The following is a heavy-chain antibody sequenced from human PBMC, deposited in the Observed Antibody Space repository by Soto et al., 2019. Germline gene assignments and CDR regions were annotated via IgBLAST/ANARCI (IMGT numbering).Heavy chain of an antibody. V-gene: IGHV1-3*05. Sequence: QVQLVQSGAEEKKPGASVKVSCKASGYTFTNYAIHWVRQAPGQRLEWMGWINAGNGHTKYSQKFQGRVTITWDTSASTAYMELSSLRSEDTAVYYCARGTGSGMDVWGQGTTVTVSS. CDR1: GYTFTNYA. CDR3: ARGTGSGMDV. CDR2: INAGNGHT. J-gene: IGHJ6*02. D-gene: IGHD3-10*01.